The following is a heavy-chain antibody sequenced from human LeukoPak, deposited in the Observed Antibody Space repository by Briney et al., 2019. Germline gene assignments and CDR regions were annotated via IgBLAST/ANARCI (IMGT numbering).Heavy chain of an antibody. CDR3: ARDNSPKYSSGWYDYGY. CDR1: GFTFSSYS. D-gene: IGHD6-19*01. CDR2: ISSSSSYI. Sequence: GGSLRLSCAASGFTFSSYSMNWVRQAPGKRLEWVSSISSSSSYIYYADSVKGRFTISRDNAKNSLYLQMNSLRAEDTAVYYCARDNSPKYSSGWYDYGYWGQGTLVTVSS. V-gene: IGHV3-21*01. J-gene: IGHJ4*02.